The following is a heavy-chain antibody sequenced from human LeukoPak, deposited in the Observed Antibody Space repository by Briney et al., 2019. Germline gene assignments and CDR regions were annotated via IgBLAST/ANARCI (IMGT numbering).Heavy chain of an antibody. Sequence: PGRSLRLSCAASGFTFSSYAMHWFRQAPGKGLEWVAVISYDGSNKYYADSVKGRFTISRDNSKNTLYLQMNSLRAEDTAVYYCARARYGYWGQGTLVTVSS. J-gene: IGHJ4*02. CDR2: ISYDGSNK. V-gene: IGHV3-30*04. CDR1: GFTFSSYA. CDR3: ARARYGY. D-gene: IGHD1-14*01.